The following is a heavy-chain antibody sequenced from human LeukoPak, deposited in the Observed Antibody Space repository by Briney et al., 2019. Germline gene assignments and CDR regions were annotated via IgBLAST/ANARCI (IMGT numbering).Heavy chain of an antibody. CDR3: ARDQVISGSYPSAFDY. Sequence: QPGGSLRLSCAASGFTFSSYGMHWVRQAPGKGLEWVAVIWYDGSNKYYADSVKGRFTISRDNSKNTLYLQMNSLRAEDTAVYYCARDQVISGSYPSAFDYWGQGTLVTVAS. CDR1: GFTFSSYG. J-gene: IGHJ4*02. V-gene: IGHV3-33*01. D-gene: IGHD1-26*01. CDR2: IWYDGSNK.